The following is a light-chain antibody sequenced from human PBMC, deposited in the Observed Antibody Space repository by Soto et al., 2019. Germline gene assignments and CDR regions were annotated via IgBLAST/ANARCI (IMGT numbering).Light chain of an antibody. J-gene: IGKJ1*01. CDR1: RDITNH. CDR3: LTYNSGLWT. V-gene: IGKV1-27*01. CDR2: AAS. Sequence: DIQMTQSPSSLSASVGDRVTFTCRASRDITNHLAWYQQKPGKVPKLLIYAASTLQSWFPSRFSGSGSGTDFTLTISSLQPEDVATYFCLTYNSGLWTFGQGTKVEIK.